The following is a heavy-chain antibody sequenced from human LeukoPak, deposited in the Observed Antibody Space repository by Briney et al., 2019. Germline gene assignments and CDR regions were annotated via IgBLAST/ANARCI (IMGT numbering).Heavy chain of an antibody. J-gene: IGHJ6*02. Sequence: GGSLRLSCAASGFTFSSYAMSWVRQAPGKGLEWVSAISGSGGSTYYADSVKGRFTISRDNTKNTLYLQMNSLRAEDTAVYYCAKSQAHYYYYYGMDVWGQGTTVTVSS. V-gene: IGHV3-23*01. CDR3: AKSQAHYYYYYGMDV. CDR1: GFTFSSYA. CDR2: ISGSGGST.